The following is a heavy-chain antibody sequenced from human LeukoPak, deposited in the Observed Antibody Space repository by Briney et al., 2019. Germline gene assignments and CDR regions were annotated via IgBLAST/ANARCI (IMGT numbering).Heavy chain of an antibody. J-gene: IGHJ4*02. D-gene: IGHD6-13*01. Sequence: SENLSFNSRNSGGYVNSLDLSWLRNLQGKGLEWIDYSSYSGSTNYNPSLKSRVTMSVDTSKNQFSLRLSSVTAADTAVYYCARHGSSYSFDCWGQGTLVTVSS. CDR3: ARHGSSYSFDC. V-gene: IGHV4-59*08. CDR2: SSYSGST. CDR1: GGYVNSLD.